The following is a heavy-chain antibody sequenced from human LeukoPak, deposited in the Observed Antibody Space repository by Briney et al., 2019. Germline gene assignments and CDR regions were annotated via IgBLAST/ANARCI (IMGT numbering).Heavy chain of an antibody. Sequence: ASVKVSSKASGYTFTNYAMNWVRQAPGHGLEWMGCINTNTGNPTYAQGFTGRFVFSLDTSLSTAYLQISSLKAEDTAIYYCARDPFIQLELPTYNWFDPWGQGTLVTVSS. V-gene: IGHV7-4-1*02. J-gene: IGHJ5*02. CDR1: GYTFTNYA. D-gene: IGHD1-1*01. CDR3: ARDPFIQLELPTYNWFDP. CDR2: INTNTGNP.